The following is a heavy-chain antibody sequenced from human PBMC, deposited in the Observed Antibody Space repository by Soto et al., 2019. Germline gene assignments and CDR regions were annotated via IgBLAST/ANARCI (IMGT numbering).Heavy chain of an antibody. CDR3: AKDTGNWNYVDY. Sequence: PGGSLRLSCAASGFTFDDYAMHWVRQAPGKGLEWVSGISWNSGSIGYADSVKGRFTISRDNAKNSLYLQMNSLRAEDTALYYCAKDTGNWNYVDYWGQGTLVTVPS. J-gene: IGHJ4*02. V-gene: IGHV3-9*01. D-gene: IGHD1-20*01. CDR2: ISWNSGSI. CDR1: GFTFDDYA.